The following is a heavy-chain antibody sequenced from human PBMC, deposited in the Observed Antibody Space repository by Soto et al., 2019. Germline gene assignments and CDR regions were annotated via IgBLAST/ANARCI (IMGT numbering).Heavy chain of an antibody. CDR1: GGSISGYY. V-gene: IGHV4-59*01. CDR2: IHYSGNS. J-gene: IGHJ4*02. D-gene: IGHD3-9*01. CDR3: ARLNYDLSTGYELVDS. Sequence: NPSETLSLTCTVSGGSISGYYWSWIRQPPGKGLQWIGYIHYSGNSNYNPSLRSRVTISVDTSKNQFSLKLASVTAADTAVYYCARLNYDLSTGYELVDSWGQGTLVTVSS.